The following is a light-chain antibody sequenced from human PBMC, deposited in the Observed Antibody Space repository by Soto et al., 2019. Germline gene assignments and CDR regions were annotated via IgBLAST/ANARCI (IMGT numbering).Light chain of an antibody. Sequence: DIQMTQSPSSVSASVGDRGTITCRASQDINKWLAWYQQKPGTAPKLLIYSASSLYTGVPSRFSGSGSGTDFTLTISSLQPEDFATYYCQQANTFALTFGGGTKVDI. CDR2: SAS. CDR1: QDINKW. J-gene: IGKJ4*01. CDR3: QQANTFALT. V-gene: IGKV1-12*01.